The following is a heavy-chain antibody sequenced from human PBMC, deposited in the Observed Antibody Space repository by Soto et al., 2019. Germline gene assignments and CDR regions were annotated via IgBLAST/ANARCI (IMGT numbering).Heavy chain of an antibody. CDR2: IYPGDSDT. J-gene: IGHJ4*02. D-gene: IGHD6-19*01. CDR1: GYSFTSYW. Sequence: GESLKISCKGSGYSFTSYWIGWVRQIPGKGLEWMGIIYPGDSDTRYSPSFQGQVTISADKSISTAYLQWSSLKASDTAMYYCARLSSRAIAVAGTFDYWGQGTLVTVSS. CDR3: ARLSSRAIAVAGTFDY. V-gene: IGHV5-51*01.